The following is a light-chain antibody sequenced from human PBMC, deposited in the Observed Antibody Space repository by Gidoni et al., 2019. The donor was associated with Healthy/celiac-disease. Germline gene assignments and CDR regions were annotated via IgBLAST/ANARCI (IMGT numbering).Light chain of an antibody. CDR2: GAS. CDR1: QSVSSSY. V-gene: IGKV3-20*01. J-gene: IGKJ1*01. Sequence: EIVLTQSPGTLSLSPGERATLSCRASQSVSSSYLAWYQQKPGQAPRLLIYGASSSATGIPDRFSGSGSGTDFTLTIIRLEPEDFAVYYCQQYGSSPWTFXXXTKVEIK. CDR3: QQYGSSPWT.